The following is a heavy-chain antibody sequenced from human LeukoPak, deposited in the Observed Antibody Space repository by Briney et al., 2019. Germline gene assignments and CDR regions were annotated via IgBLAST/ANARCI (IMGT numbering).Heavy chain of an antibody. CDR3: ARDSYYDSRGYYYHDAFDI. CDR2: ISAYNGNT. V-gene: IGHV1-18*01. J-gene: IGHJ3*02. Sequence: ASVTVSCTASGYTFTSYGISWVRQAPGQGLKWMGWISAYNGNTNYALKVQGRVTMTTDTSTSTAYMELRSLRSDDTAVYYCARDSYYDSRGYYYHDAFDIWGQGTMVTVAS. D-gene: IGHD3-22*01. CDR1: GYTFTSYG.